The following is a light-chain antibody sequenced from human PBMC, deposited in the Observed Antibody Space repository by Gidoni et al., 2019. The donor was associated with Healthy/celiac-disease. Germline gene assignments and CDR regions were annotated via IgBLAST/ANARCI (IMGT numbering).Light chain of an antibody. Sequence: DIQLTQSPSFLSASGGDRVTITCRASQGISSYLAWYQQKPGQAPKLLIYAASTLKSGVPSRCSSSGSGTEFTLTISSLQPEDFATYYCQQLESYPRTCGQGTKLEIK. CDR1: QGISSY. CDR2: AAS. CDR3: QQLESYPRT. J-gene: IGKJ2*01. V-gene: IGKV1-9*01.